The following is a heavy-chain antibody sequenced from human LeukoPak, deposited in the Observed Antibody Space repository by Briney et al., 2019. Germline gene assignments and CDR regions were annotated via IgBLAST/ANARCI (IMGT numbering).Heavy chain of an antibody. CDR3: AKDIADY. D-gene: IGHD6-13*01. CDR2: ISYDGSNK. J-gene: IGHJ4*02. V-gene: IGHV3-30*18. Sequence: KGLEWVAVISYDGSNKYYADSVNGRFTISRDNSKNTLYLQMNSLRAEDTAVYYCAKDIADYWGQGTLVTVSS.